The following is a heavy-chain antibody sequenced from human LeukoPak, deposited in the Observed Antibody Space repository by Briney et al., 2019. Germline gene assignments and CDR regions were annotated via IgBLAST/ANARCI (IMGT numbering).Heavy chain of an antibody. J-gene: IGHJ4*02. Sequence: PGGSLRLSCAASGFTFANAWMSWVRQAPGKGLEWVGRIKSKGDGETIDNAAPVKGRFTMSRDDSKATLYLQMNSLKAEDTAVYYCTTDLGLTMIRGVIVYWGQGALVTVSS. D-gene: IGHD3-10*01. CDR3: TTDLGLTMIRGVIVY. CDR2: IKSKGDGETI. V-gene: IGHV3-15*01. CDR1: GFTFANAW.